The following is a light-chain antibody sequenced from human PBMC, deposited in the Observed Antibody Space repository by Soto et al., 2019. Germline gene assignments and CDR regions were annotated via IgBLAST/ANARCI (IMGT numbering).Light chain of an antibody. CDR3: QQRSNWPLT. Sequence: EIVLTQSPATLSLSPGERATLSCRASQSVSSYLAWYQQKPGQAPRLLIYEASNRATDIPARFSGSGSGTDFTLTISSLESEDFAVYYCQQRSNWPLTFGGGTKVEIK. CDR2: EAS. V-gene: IGKV3-11*01. J-gene: IGKJ4*01. CDR1: QSVSSY.